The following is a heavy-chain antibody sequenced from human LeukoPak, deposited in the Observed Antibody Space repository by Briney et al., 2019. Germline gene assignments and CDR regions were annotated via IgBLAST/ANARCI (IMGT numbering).Heavy chain of an antibody. D-gene: IGHD3-10*01. J-gene: IGHJ4*02. CDR3: ARDTAYYGSGSYHPVFDY. CDR2: ISAYNGNT. Sequence: ASVKVSCKASGYTFTSYGISWVRQAPGQGLEWMGWISAYNGNTNYAQKLQGRVTMNTDTSTSTAYMELRSLRSDDTAVYYCARDTAYYGSGSYHPVFDYWGQGTLVTVSS. CDR1: GYTFTSYG. V-gene: IGHV1-18*01.